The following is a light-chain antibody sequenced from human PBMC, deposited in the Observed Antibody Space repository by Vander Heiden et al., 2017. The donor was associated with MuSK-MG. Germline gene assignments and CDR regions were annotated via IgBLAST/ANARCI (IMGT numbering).Light chain of an antibody. CDR2: ASS. Sequence: EIALTQSPGTLSLSAGDTATLPSRHSQTISSSYLAWYQQKPGQAPRLLVYASSYRASGIPDRFSGSASGTEFTLTISRLEPEDFAVYYCQQYLFSPLTFGHGTKVDIK. CDR1: QTISSSY. CDR3: QQYLFSPLT. V-gene: IGKV3-20*01. J-gene: IGKJ3*01.